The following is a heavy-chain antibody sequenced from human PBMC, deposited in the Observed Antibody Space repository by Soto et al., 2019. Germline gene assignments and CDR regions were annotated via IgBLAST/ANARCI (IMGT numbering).Heavy chain of an antibody. J-gene: IGHJ4*02. D-gene: IGHD3-16*01. CDR1: GFTFSSYG. CDR3: ARGRDYQRGVNFDY. CDR2: IWYDGSNK. V-gene: IGHV3-33*01. Sequence: QVQLVESGGGVVQPGRSLRLSCAASGFTFSSYGMHWVRQAPGKGLEWVAVIWYDGSNKYYADSVKGRFTISRDNSKNTLYLQMNSLRAEDTAVYYCARGRDYQRGVNFDYWGQGTLVTVSS.